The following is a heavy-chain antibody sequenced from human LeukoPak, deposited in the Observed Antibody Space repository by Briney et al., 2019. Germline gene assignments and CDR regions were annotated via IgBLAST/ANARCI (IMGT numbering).Heavy chain of an antibody. CDR2: ISYDGSNK. CDR1: GFTFSSYG. V-gene: IGHV3-30*03. J-gene: IGHJ4*02. CDR3: ARDRVQQITMITDY. D-gene: IGHD3-22*01. Sequence: GRSLRLSCAASGFTFSSYGMHWVRQAPGKGLEWVAVISYDGSNKYYADSVKGRFTISRDNSKNTLYRQMNSLRAEDTAGYYCARDRVQQITMITDYWGQGTLVTVSS.